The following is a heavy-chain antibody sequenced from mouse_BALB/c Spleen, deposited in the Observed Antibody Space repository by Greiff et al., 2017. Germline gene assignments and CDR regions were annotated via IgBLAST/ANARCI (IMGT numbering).Heavy chain of an antibody. D-gene: IGHD2-1*01. V-gene: IGHV14-3*02. J-gene: IGHJ3*01. CDR2: IDPANGNT. CDR1: GFNIKDTY. Sequence: EVKLVESGAELVKPGASVKLSCTASGFNIKDTYMHWVKQRPEQGLEWIGRIDPANGNTKYDPKFQGKATITADTSSNTAYLQLSSLTSEDTAVYYCARDGNYASWFAYWGQGTLVTVSA. CDR3: ARDGNYASWFAY.